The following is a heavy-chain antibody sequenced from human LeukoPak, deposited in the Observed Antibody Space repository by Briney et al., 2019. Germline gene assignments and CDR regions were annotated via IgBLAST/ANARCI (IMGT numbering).Heavy chain of an antibody. J-gene: IGHJ4*02. CDR3: ARGRNVRFLEWLFDY. V-gene: IGHV1-69*05. D-gene: IGHD3-3*01. Sequence: ASVKVSCKASGGTFSSHAISWVRQAPGQGLEWMGGIIPIFGTANYAQKFQGRVTITTDESTSTAYMELSSLRSEDTAVYYCARGRNVRFLEWLFDYWGQGTLVTVSS. CDR2: IIPIFGTA. CDR1: GGTFSSHA.